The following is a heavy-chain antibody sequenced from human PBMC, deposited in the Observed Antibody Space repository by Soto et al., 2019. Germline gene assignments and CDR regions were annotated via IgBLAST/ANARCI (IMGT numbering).Heavy chain of an antibody. V-gene: IGHV4-4*02. CDR1: GGSISSSNW. CDR2: IYHSGST. J-gene: IGHJ3*02. CDR3: ARVILCVGGALDAFDI. D-gene: IGHD3-9*01. Sequence: PSETLSLTCAVSGGSISSSNWWSWVRQPPGKGLEWIGEIYHSGSTNYNPSLKSRVTISVDKSKNQFSLKLSSVTAADTAVYYCARVILCVGGALDAFDIWGQGTMVTVS.